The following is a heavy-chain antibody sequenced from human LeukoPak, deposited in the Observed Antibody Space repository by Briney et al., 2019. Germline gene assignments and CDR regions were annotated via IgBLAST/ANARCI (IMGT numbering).Heavy chain of an antibody. V-gene: IGHV4-4*08. Sequence: PSETLSHTCTVSGGSFCGHYFNWIRQAPGKGLEWIGYIYSNGITSYNPSLRSRGTMSIATSRSQFSLRLTSVTAADTAIYYCARRAYYDTSGYSPASGYFDLWGRGTLVTVSS. J-gene: IGHJ2*01. CDR1: GGSFCGHY. D-gene: IGHD3-22*01. CDR3: ARRAYYDTSGYSPASGYFDL. CDR2: IYSNGIT.